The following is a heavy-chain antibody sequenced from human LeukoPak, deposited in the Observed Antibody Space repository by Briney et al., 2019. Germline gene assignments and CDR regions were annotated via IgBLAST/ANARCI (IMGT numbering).Heavy chain of an antibody. D-gene: IGHD3-3*01. J-gene: IGHJ4*02. V-gene: IGHV3-7*04. CDR2: IKEDGSAK. CDR3: AKDDEGYY. Sequence: GGSLRPSCAASGFTFSKSWMSWVRQTPEKGLEWVANIKEDGSAKYYVDSVKGRFTISRDNAKNSLYLQMNSLRVEDTAVYYCAKDDEGYYWGQGVLVTVSS. CDR1: GFTFSKSW.